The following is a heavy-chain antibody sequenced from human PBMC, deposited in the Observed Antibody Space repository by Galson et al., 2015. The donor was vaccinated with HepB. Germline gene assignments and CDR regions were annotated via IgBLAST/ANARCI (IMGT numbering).Heavy chain of an antibody. D-gene: IGHD1-14*01. J-gene: IGHJ3*02. CDR2: INPNSGGT. CDR1: GYTFTDYF. Sequence: SVKVSCKASGYTFTDYFMHWVRQAPGQGLEWLGWINPNSGGTNYAQEFQGWVTMTRDTSISTAYIELSRLRSNDTAVYYCARFSGWADRTFDIWGQGTMVTVSS. V-gene: IGHV1-2*04. CDR3: ARFSGWADRTFDI.